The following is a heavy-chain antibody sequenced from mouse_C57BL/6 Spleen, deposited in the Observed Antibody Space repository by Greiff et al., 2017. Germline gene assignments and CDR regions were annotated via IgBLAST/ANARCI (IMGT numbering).Heavy chain of an antibody. Sequence: DVQLQESGPGLVKPSQSLSLTCSVTGYSITSGYYWNWIRQFPGNKLEWMGYISYDGSNNYNPSLKNRISITRDTSKNQFFLKLNSVTTEDTATYYCAKGYSNYLYFDYWGQGTTLTVSS. J-gene: IGHJ2*01. D-gene: IGHD2-5*01. V-gene: IGHV3-6*01. CDR1: GYSITSGYY. CDR3: AKGYSNYLYFDY. CDR2: ISYDGSN.